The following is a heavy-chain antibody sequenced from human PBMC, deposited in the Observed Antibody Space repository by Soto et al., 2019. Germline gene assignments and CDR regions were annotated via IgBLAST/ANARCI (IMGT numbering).Heavy chain of an antibody. V-gene: IGHV3-13*01. J-gene: IGHJ6*02. Sequence: EVQLVESGGGLVQPGGSLRLSCAASGFTFSSYDMHWVRQATGKGLEWVSAIGTAGDTYYPGSVKSRFTISRENAKNSLYLQMNSLRAVDTAVYYCSRALYYDSRRPYYGMDVWGQGTTVTVSS. CDR1: GFTFSSYD. D-gene: IGHD3-3*01. CDR3: SRALYYDSRRPYYGMDV. CDR2: IGTAGDT.